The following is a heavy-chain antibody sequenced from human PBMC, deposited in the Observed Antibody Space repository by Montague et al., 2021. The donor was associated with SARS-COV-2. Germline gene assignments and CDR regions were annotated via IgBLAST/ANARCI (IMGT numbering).Heavy chain of an antibody. J-gene: IGHJ3*02. CDR2: IYHSGTT. Sequence: SETLSLTCTVSGYSISSGYYWGWIRKFPGKGLEWIGSIYHSGTTYYNPSLKSRVTISEDTSKNQFSLKMYSVTAAATAQFYCARDRTFRDGYLDAFEIWGQWTMVTASS. V-gene: IGHV4-38-2*02. D-gene: IGHD5-24*01. CDR3: ARDRTFRDGYLDAFEI. CDR1: GYSISSGYY.